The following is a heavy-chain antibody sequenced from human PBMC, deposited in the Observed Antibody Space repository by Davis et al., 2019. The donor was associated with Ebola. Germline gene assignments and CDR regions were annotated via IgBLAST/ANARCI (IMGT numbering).Heavy chain of an antibody. V-gene: IGHV1-2*02. CDR1: GYTFTGYY. CDR2: INPNSGGT. D-gene: IGHD2-2*01. Sequence: ASVKVSCKASGYTFTGYYMHWVRQAPGQGLEWMGWINPNSGGTNYAQKFQDRVTMTRDTSISTAYMELSRLRSDDTAVYYCARVQRSTRGGWFDPWGQGTLVTVSS. J-gene: IGHJ5*02. CDR3: ARVQRSTRGGWFDP.